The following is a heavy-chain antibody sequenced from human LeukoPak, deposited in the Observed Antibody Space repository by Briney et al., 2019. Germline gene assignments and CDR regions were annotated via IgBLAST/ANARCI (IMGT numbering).Heavy chain of an antibody. J-gene: IGHJ6*04. V-gene: IGHV3-48*03. Sequence: GGSLRLSCAASGFTFSSYEMNWVRQAPGKGLEWVSYISSSGSTIYYADSVKGRFTISRDNAKNSLYLQMNSLRAEDTAVYYWAELGITMIGGVRGKGTTVTISS. D-gene: IGHD3-10*02. CDR3: AELGITMIGGV. CDR2: ISSSGSTI. CDR1: GFTFSSYE.